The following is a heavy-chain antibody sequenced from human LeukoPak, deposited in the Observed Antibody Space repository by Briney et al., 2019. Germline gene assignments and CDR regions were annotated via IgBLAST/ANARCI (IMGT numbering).Heavy chain of an antibody. CDR2: IRYDGSNK. D-gene: IGHD5-12*01. CDR3: AKALYSGYDVDPFDY. V-gene: IGHV3-30*02. J-gene: IGHJ4*02. Sequence: GGSLRLSCAASGFTFSSYGMHWVRQAPGKGLEWVAFIRYDGSNKYYADSVKGRFTISRDNSKNTLYLQMNSLRAEDTAVYYCAKALYSGYDVDPFDYWGQGTLVTVSS. CDR1: GFTFSSYG.